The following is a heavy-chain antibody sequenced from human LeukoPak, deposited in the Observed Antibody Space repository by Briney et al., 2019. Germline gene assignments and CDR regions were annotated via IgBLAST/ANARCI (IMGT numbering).Heavy chain of an antibody. D-gene: IGHD1-20*01. CDR2: ISGSGGST. J-gene: IGHJ4*02. CDR1: GVTFSSYA. V-gene: IGHV3-23*01. Sequence: GGSLRLSCEASGVTFSSYAMSWVRQAPGKGLEWVSAISGSGGSTYYADSAKGRFTISRDNSKNTLYLQMNSLRAEDTAVYYCAKSPRLYNWNYVDYWGQGTLVTVSS. CDR3: AKSPRLYNWNYVDY.